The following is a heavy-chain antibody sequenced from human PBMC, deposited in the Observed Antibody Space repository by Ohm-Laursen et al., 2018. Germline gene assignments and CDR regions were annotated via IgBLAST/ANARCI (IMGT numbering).Heavy chain of an antibody. CDR1: GYTFTGYY. V-gene: IGHV1-2*02. J-gene: IGHJ4*02. CDR3: ARDRVKYSSSSLVY. Sequence: VASVKVSCKASGYTFTGYYMHWVRQAPGQGLEWMGWINPNSGGTNYAQKFQGRVTMTRDTSISTAYMELSRLRSDDTAVYYCARDRVKYSSSSLVYWGQGTLVTVSS. CDR2: INPNSGGT. D-gene: IGHD6-6*01.